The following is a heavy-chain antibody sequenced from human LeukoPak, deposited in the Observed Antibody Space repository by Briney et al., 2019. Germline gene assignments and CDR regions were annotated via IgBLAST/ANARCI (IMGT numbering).Heavy chain of an antibody. CDR3: AKEHRGYCYGYVHYYYGMDV. D-gene: IGHD5-18*01. CDR1: GFTFDDYA. CDR2: ISWNSGSI. J-gene: IGHJ6*02. V-gene: IGHV3-9*01. Sequence: GRSLRLSCAASGFTFDDYAMHWVRQAPGKGLEWVSGISWNSGSIGYADSVKGRFTISRDNAKNSLYLQMNSLRAEDTALYYCAKEHRGYCYGYVHYYYGMDVWGQGTTVTVSS.